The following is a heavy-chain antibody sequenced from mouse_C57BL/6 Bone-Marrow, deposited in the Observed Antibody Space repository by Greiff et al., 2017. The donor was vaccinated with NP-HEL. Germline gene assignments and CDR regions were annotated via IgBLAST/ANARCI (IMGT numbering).Heavy chain of an antibody. CDR2: IYPRSGNT. J-gene: IGHJ3*01. Sequence: VQLQESGAELARPGASVKLSCKASGYTFTSYGISWVKQRTGQGLEWIGEIYPRSGNTYYNEKFKGKATLTADKSSSTAYIELRSLTSYDSAVYFCARGTTDGFAYWGQGTLVTVSS. CDR1: GYTFTSYG. D-gene: IGHD1-1*01. CDR3: ARGTTDGFAY. V-gene: IGHV1-81*01.